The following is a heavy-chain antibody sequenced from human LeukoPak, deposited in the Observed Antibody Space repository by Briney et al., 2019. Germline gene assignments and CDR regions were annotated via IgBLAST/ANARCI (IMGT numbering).Heavy chain of an antibody. Sequence: SETLSLTCTVSGGSISSGSYYWSWIRQPAGKGLEWIGRIYTSGSTNYNPSLKSRVTISVDTSKNQFSLKLSSVTAADTAVYYCARVGLQFYSVYAFDIWGQGTMVTVSS. V-gene: IGHV4-61*02. CDR3: ARVGLQFYSVYAFDI. CDR1: GGSISSGSYY. D-gene: IGHD5-24*01. J-gene: IGHJ3*02. CDR2: IYTSGST.